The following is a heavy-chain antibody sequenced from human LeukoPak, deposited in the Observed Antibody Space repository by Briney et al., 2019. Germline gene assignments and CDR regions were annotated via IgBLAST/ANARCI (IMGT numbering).Heavy chain of an antibody. J-gene: IGHJ4*02. V-gene: IGHV1-46*01. CDR1: GYTFTSYY. Sequence: ASVKVSCKASGYTFTSYYMHWVRQAPGQGREWMGIINPSGGSTSYAQKFQGRVTMTMDTSTSTVYMELSSLGSEDTAVYYCARVDNSPTRLQRHFDYWGQGTLVTVSS. CDR3: ARVDNSPTRLQRHFDY. CDR2: INPSGGST. D-gene: IGHD1-1*01.